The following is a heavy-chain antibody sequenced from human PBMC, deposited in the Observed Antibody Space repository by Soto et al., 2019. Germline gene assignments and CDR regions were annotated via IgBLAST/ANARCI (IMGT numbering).Heavy chain of an antibody. CDR3: ARVGCGGDCYSEDYGMDV. D-gene: IGHD2-21*02. V-gene: IGHV4-59*01. Sequence: SETLSLTCTVSGGSISSYYWSWIRQPPGKGLEWIGYIYYSGSTNYNPSLKSRVTISVDTSKNQFSLKLSSVTAADTAVYYCARVGCGGDCYSEDYGMDVWGQGTTVTVS. CDR2: IYYSGST. CDR1: GGSISSYY. J-gene: IGHJ6*02.